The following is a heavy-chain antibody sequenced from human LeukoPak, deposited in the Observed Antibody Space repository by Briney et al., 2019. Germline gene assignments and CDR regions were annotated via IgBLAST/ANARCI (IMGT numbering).Heavy chain of an antibody. D-gene: IGHD6-6*01. CDR1: GFTFSSYA. Sequence: GGSLRLSCAASGFTFSSYAMSWVRQAPGKGLEWVSAITGSGGSSAYTDSVKGRFTISRDNSKDTLYLQMNSLRAEDTAVYYCAKGSSSSRPYHFDYWGQGTLVTVSS. J-gene: IGHJ4*02. CDR2: ITGSGGSS. CDR3: AKGSSSSRPYHFDY. V-gene: IGHV3-23*01.